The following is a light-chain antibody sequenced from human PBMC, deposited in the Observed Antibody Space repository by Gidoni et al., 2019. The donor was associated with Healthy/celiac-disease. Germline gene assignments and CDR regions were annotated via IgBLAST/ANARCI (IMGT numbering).Light chain of an antibody. Sequence: QSVLTQPPSVSGAPGQRVTISCTGSSSNIGAGYDVHWYQQRPGTAPKLLIYGNSNRPSGVPDRFSGSKSGTSASLAITGLQAEDEADYYCQSYDSSLSGSSVVFGGGTKLTVL. V-gene: IGLV1-40*01. CDR2: GNS. CDR3: QSYDSSLSGSSVV. J-gene: IGLJ2*01. CDR1: SSNIGAGYD.